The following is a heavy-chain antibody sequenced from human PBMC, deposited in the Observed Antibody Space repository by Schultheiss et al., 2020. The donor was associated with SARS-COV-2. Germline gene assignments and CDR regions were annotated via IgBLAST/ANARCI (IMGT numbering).Heavy chain of an antibody. CDR3: ARMEVTKQGSFDY. D-gene: IGHD2-21*02. J-gene: IGHJ4*02. V-gene: IGHV2-70*01. CDR2: IDWDDDK. Sequence: SWIRQPPGKALEWLALIDWDDDKYYSTSLKTRLTISKDTSKNRVVLTMTNMDPVDTATYYCARMEVTKQGSFDYWGQGTLVTVSS.